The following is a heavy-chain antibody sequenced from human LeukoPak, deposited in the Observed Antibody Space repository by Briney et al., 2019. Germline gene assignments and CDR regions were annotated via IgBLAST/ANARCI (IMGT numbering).Heavy chain of an antibody. CDR2: IIPIFGTA. CDR3: ARGRWLQLGDAFDI. Sequence: SVKVSCKASGGTFSSYATSWVRQAPGQGLEWMGGIIPIFGTANYAQKFQGRVTITTDESTSTAYMELSSLRSEDTAVYYCARGRWLQLGDAFDIWGQGTMVTVSS. J-gene: IGHJ3*02. V-gene: IGHV1-69*05. D-gene: IGHD5-24*01. CDR1: GGTFSSYA.